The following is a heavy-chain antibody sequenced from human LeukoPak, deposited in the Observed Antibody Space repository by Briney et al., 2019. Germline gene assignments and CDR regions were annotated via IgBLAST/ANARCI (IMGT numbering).Heavy chain of an antibody. J-gene: IGHJ6*03. Sequence: GGSLRLSCAASGFSFRTYWMNWVRQAPGKGLEWVANIKQDGNEKYYVDSVRGRFTISRDNAKNSLYLQMSSLRAEDTAVYYCVRDGGYCSGGTCYHYYYYMDVWGKGTTVTVSS. CDR2: IKQDGNEK. CDR1: GFSFRTYW. D-gene: IGHD2-15*01. V-gene: IGHV3-7*01. CDR3: VRDGGYCSGGTCYHYYYYMDV.